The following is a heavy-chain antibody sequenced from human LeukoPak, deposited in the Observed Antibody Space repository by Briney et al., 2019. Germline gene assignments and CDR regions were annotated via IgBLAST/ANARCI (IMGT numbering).Heavy chain of an antibody. CDR3: AKVPLRYFDWLPFDY. V-gene: IGHV3-30*18. J-gene: IGHJ4*02. D-gene: IGHD3-9*01. CDR2: ISYDGSNK. Sequence: GRSLRLSCAASGFTFSNYGMHWARQAPGKGLEWVAVISYDGSNKYYADSVKGRFTISRDNSKNTLYLQMNSLRAEDTAVYYCAKVPLRYFDWLPFDYWGQGTLVTVSS. CDR1: GFTFSNYG.